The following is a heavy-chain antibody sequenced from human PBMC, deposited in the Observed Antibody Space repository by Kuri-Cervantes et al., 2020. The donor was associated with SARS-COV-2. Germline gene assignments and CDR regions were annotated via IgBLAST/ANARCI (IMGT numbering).Heavy chain of an antibody. V-gene: IGHV3-48*01. J-gene: IGHJ4*02. CDR1: GFTFFTYA. Sequence: GESLKISCAASGFTFFTYAMSWVRQAPGKGLEWVSYISSSSSTIYYADSVKGRFTISRDSSKNTVYLQMNSLRAEDTALYFCARLPGSLEWFPHDYWGQGTLVTVSS. D-gene: IGHD3-3*01. CDR2: ISSSSSTI. CDR3: ARLPGSLEWFPHDY.